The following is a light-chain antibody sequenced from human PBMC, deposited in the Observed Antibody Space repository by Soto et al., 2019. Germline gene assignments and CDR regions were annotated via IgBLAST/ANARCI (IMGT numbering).Light chain of an antibody. V-gene: IGLV1-47*02. J-gene: IGLJ2*01. CDR3: ATWDVSLSGYVV. CDR1: SSNIGDNF. Sequence: QSALTQPPSASGAPGQRVTISCFGSSSNIGDNFVYWYQQLPGTAPKLLIYSNSQRPSGVPDRFSGSKSGTSASLAISGLRADDEADYFCATWDVSLSGYVVFGGGTQLTVL. CDR2: SNS.